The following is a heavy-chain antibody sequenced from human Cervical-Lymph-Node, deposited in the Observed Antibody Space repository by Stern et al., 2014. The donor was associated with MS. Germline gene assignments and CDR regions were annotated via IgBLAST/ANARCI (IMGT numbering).Heavy chain of an antibody. CDR2: MYPGDSDT. J-gene: IGHJ2*01. CDR1: GYSFTNYW. CDR3: ARARRGYDSSGNVYWYFDL. D-gene: IGHD3-22*01. Sequence: QLVQSGAEMKKPGDSLKISCKASGYSFTNYWIGWVRQMPGKGLEWMGVMYPGDSDTSYSPSFQGLVTISADNPIPTAYLQWSHLKASDTAMYYCARARRGYDSSGNVYWYFDLWGRGTLVTVSS. V-gene: IGHV5-51*04.